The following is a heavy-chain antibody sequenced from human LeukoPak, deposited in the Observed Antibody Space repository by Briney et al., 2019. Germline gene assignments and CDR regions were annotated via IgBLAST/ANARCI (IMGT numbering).Heavy chain of an antibody. CDR3: ARVGLGITIFGVVKNAFDI. CDR2: IRASSSLI. Sequence: GGSLRLSCVASGFDFSASSFNYIRQAPGKGLEWVSYIRASSSLISYADSVRGRFTISRDDAKKSVFLQMHSLRADDTAVYYCARVGLGITIFGVVKNAFDIWGQGTMVTVSS. D-gene: IGHD3-3*01. J-gene: IGHJ3*02. CDR1: GFDFSASS. V-gene: IGHV3-48*04.